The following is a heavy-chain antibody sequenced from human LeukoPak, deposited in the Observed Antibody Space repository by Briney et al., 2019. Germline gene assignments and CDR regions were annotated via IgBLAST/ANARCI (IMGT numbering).Heavy chain of an antibody. D-gene: IGHD6-6*01. J-gene: IGHJ5*02. CDR1: GFTSSSYW. CDR3: ARTGIAARPTVWFDP. V-gene: IGHV3-74*01. Sequence: GSLRLSCAASGFTSSSYWMHWVRQAPGKGLVWVSHINSDGSSTNYADSVKGRFTISRDNAKNTLYLQMNSLRAEDTAVYYCARTGIAARPTVWFDPWGQGTLVTVSS. CDR2: INSDGSST.